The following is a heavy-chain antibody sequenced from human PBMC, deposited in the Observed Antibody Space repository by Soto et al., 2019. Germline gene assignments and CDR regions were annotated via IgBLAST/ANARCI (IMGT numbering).Heavy chain of an antibody. V-gene: IGHV3-23*01. J-gene: IGHJ6*02. D-gene: IGHD1-26*01. Sequence: PGGSLRLSCAAPGFTFSSYAMSWVRQAPGKGLEWVSVISGGGGSTYYPDSVKGRFTISRDNSKNTLHLQMNSLRAEDTAVYYCAKADSGNYYAYYYYGMDVWGQGTTVTVSS. CDR2: ISGGGGST. CDR3: AKADSGNYYAYYYYGMDV. CDR1: GFTFSSYA.